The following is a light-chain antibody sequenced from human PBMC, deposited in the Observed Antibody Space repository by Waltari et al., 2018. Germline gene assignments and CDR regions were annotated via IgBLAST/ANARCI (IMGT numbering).Light chain of an antibody. CDR1: QSVGST. CDR3: QHYVRLPVT. V-gene: IGKV3-20*01. Sequence: SCRANQSVGSTLTWYQQKPGQAPRLLIYGASSRATDIPDRFSGSGSGTDFSLTISRLEPEDFAVYYCQHYVRLPVTFGQGTKVEIK. CDR2: GAS. J-gene: IGKJ1*01.